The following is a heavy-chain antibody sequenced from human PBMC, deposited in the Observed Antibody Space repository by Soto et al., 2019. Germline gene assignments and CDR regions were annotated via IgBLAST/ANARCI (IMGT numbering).Heavy chain of an antibody. J-gene: IGHJ6*02. D-gene: IGHD3-10*01. V-gene: IGHV3-21*01. Sequence: LRLSFAASGFTFSSYSFNCVRQAPGKGLEWVSSISSSSNYIYYADLVKGRFTISRDNAKNSLYLQMNSLRAEDTAVYYCARGKYYYGSGSRRDYYGMDVWGQGTTVTVSS. CDR1: GFTFSSYS. CDR3: ARGKYYYGSGSRRDYYGMDV. CDR2: ISSSSNYI.